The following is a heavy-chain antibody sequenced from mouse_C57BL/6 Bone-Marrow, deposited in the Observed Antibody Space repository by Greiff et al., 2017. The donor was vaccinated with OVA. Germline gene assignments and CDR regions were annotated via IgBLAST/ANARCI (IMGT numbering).Heavy chain of an antibody. D-gene: IGHD3-1*01. Sequence: VQLQQPGAELVRPGSSVKLSCKASGYTFTSYWMDWVKQRPGKGLEWIGNIYPSDSETHYNQQFKDKATLTVDKSSSTAYMLHSSLPSEDSAVYYCARGQHRGDFDYWGQGTTLTVSS. CDR1: GYTFTSYW. J-gene: IGHJ2*01. CDR2: IYPSDSET. V-gene: IGHV1-61*01. CDR3: ARGQHRGDFDY.